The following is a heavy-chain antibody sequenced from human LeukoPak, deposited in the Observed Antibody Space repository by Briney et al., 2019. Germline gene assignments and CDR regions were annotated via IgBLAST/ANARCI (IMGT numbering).Heavy chain of an antibody. CDR1: GFTFSGSA. CDR2: IRSKANSYAT. V-gene: IGHV3-73*01. D-gene: IGHD3-16*02. CDR3: TRLKTFGGVIVENMDV. Sequence: QAGGSLRLSCAASGFTFSGSAMHWVRQASGKGLEWVGRIRSKANSYATAYAASVKGRFTISRDDSKNTAYLQMNSLKTEDTAVYYCTRLKTFGGVIVENMDVWGKGTTVTVSS. J-gene: IGHJ6*03.